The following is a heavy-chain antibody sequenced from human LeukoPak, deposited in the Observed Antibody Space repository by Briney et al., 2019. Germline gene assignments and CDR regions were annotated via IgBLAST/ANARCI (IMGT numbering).Heavy chain of an antibody. CDR2: ISSSSSYI. J-gene: IGHJ6*03. Sequence: GGSLRLSCAASGFTFSSYSMNWVRQAPGKGLEWVSSISSSSSYIYYADSVKGRFTISRDNAKNSLYLQMNSLRAEDTAVYYCAREARFLEWPHDYYMDVWGKGTTVTVSS. D-gene: IGHD3-3*01. CDR1: GFTFSSYS. V-gene: IGHV3-21*01. CDR3: AREARFLEWPHDYYMDV.